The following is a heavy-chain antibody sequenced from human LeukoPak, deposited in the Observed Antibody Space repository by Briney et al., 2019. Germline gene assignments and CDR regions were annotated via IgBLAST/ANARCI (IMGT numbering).Heavy chain of an antibody. D-gene: IGHD3-3*01. CDR1: GFTFSSYW. CDR2: IKQDGSEK. Sequence: PGGSLRLSCAASGFTFSSYWMSWVRQAPGKGLEWVANIKQDGSEKYYVDSVKGRFTISRDNAKNSLYLQMNSLRAEDTVVYYCARVLASEETYYDFWSGYQHYYGMDVWGQGTTVTVSS. V-gene: IGHV3-7*01. CDR3: ARVLASEETYYDFWSGYQHYYGMDV. J-gene: IGHJ6*02.